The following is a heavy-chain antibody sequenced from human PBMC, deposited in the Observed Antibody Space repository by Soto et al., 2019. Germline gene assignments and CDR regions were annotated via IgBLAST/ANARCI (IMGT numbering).Heavy chain of an antibody. J-gene: IGHJ4*02. CDR1: GNPFTSYD. V-gene: IGHV1-8*01. D-gene: IGHD3-10*01. CDR2: INPNSGKI. Sequence: GASVKVSCTASGNPFTSYDINWLRHATGHGLEWMGWINPNSGKIGYAQKFQGRVTMTRDTAIRTAYMEVSRLRSDDTAVYYCERGRASGSYYLLDYWGQGTLVTVSS. CDR3: ERGRASGSYYLLDY.